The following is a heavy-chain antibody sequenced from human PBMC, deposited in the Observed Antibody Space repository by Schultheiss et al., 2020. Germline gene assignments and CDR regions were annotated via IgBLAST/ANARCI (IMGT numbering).Heavy chain of an antibody. D-gene: IGHD3-22*01. CDR2: IYYSGST. CDR3: ARVTYYYDSSGYYSAFVI. V-gene: IGHV4-30-4*01. Sequence: SETLSLTCTVSGGSISSGDYYWSWIRQPPGKGLEWIGYIYYSGSTYYNPSLKSRVTISVDTSKNQFSLKLSSVTAADTAVYYCARVTYYYDSSGYYSAFVIWGQGKMVTV. J-gene: IGHJ3*02. CDR1: GGSISSGDYY.